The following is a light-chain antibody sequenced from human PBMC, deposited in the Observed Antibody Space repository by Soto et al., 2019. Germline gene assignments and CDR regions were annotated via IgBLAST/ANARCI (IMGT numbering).Light chain of an antibody. Sequence: QSALTQPDSVSGSPGQSITISCTGTSSDVGSYDLVSWYQQHPGKAPKLMIYDVTKRPSGVSNRFSGSKSGNTASLTISGLQAEDEVDYYCCSYAGSDTYVFGTGTKLTVL. CDR3: CSYAGSDTYV. CDR1: SSDVGSYDL. J-gene: IGLJ1*01. CDR2: DVT. V-gene: IGLV2-23*02.